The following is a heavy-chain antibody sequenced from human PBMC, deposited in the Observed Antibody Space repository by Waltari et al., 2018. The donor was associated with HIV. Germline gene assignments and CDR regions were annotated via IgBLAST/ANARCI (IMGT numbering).Heavy chain of an antibody. CDR3: APGRGWFDP. Sequence: EVQLVESGGGLVQPGGSLRLSCAASGFTFSSYWMHWVRQAPGKGLVWGSGIKSDGRSTNYAGAVEGRFTISRDNAKNTLYLQMNSRRVEDTAVYYCAPGRGWFDPWGQGTLVTVSS. V-gene: IGHV3-74*01. CDR2: IKSDGRST. CDR1: GFTFSSYW. D-gene: IGHD3-10*01. J-gene: IGHJ5*02.